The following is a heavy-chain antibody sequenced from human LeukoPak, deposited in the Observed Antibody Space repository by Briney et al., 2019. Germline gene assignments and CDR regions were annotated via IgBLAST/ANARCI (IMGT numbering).Heavy chain of an antibody. D-gene: IGHD3-10*01. J-gene: IGHJ6*02. CDR2: INPNSGGT. V-gene: IGHV1-2*02. Sequence: ASVKVSCKASGYTFTGYYMHWVRQAPGQGLEWMGWINPNSGGTNYAQKFQGRLTMTRDTSISTAYMELSRLRSDDTAVYYCARVPGKYYYGSGSKYYYYYGMDVWGQGTTVTVSS. CDR3: ARVPGKYYYGSGSKYYYYYGMDV. CDR1: GYTFTGYY.